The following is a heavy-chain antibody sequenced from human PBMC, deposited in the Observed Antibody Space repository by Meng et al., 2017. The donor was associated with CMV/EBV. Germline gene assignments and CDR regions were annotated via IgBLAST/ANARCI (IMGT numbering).Heavy chain of an antibody. CDR2: INHSGST. V-gene: IGHV4-34*01. CDR3: ARDPGSMIVVVMGDWYFDL. J-gene: IGHJ2*01. D-gene: IGHD3-22*01. CDR1: VGSLSGYY. Sequence: LQTGGAEPVKPSHTPSLACAVYVGSLSGYYWSWIRQPPGKGLEWIGEINHSGSTNYNPSLKSRGTISVDTSKNQFSLKLSSVTAADTAVYYCARDPGSMIVVVMGDWYFDLWGRGTLVTVSS.